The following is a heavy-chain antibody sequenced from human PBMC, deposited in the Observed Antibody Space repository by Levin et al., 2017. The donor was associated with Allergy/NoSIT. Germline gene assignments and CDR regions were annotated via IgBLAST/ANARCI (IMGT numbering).Heavy chain of an antibody. CDR3: ARADSSAYPDY. D-gene: IGHD3-22*01. V-gene: IGHV3-30-3*01. CDR2: ISYDGSTT. CDR1: GFTFSSYA. J-gene: IGHJ4*02. Sequence: HTGGSLRLSCAASGFTFSSYAMHWFRQAPGKGLEWVAVISYDGSTTYYADSVKGRFTISRDNSKNTLYVQMNSLRPEDTAVIYCARADSSAYPDYWGQGTLVTVSS.